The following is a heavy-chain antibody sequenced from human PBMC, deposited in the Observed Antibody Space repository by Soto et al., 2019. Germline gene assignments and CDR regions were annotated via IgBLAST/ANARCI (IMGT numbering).Heavy chain of an antibody. CDR3: PRDLGS. CDR1: GFTFSDHY. CDR2: SRNKANSYTT. Sequence: EVQLVESGGGLVQPGGSLRLSCAASGFTFSDHYMDWVRHAPGKGLEWVGRSRNKANSYTTEYAASVRGRFTISRDDSKNSLYLQMNSLKTEDTAVYYCPRDLGSWGQGTLVTVSS. V-gene: IGHV3-72*01. J-gene: IGHJ5*02.